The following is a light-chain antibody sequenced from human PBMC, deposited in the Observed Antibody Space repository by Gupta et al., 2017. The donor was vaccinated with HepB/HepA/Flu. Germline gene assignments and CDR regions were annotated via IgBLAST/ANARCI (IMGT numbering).Light chain of an antibody. Sequence: QSVLTQPPSVSGAPGQRVTISCTGSSSNIGAGYDVHWYQQLPGTAPKLLIFRNNNRPSGVPDRFSGSKSGTPASLAITGLQAEDEADYYCQSYDYSLSGWVFGGGTKLTVL. CDR3: QSYDYSLSGWV. CDR2: RNN. V-gene: IGLV1-40*01. J-gene: IGLJ3*02. CDR1: SSNIGAGYD.